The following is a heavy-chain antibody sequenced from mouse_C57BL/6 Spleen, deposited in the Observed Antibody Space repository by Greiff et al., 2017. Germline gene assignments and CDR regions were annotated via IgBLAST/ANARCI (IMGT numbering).Heavy chain of an antibody. D-gene: IGHD2-1*01. CDR1: GYTFTDYY. Sequence: VQLQQSGPELVKPGASVKISCKASGYTFTDYYMNWVKQSHGKSLEWIGDINPNNGGTSYNQKFKGKATLTVDKSSSTAYMERRSLTSEDSAVYYCATYGNFPFAYQGQGALVTVAA. V-gene: IGHV1-26*01. CDR3: ATYGNFPFAY. J-gene: IGHJ3*01. CDR2: INPNNGGT.